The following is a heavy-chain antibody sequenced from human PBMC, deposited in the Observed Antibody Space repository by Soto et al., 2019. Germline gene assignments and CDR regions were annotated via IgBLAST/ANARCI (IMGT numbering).Heavy chain of an antibody. Sequence: GESLKISCKGSGYSFTSYWIGWVRQMPGKGLEWMGIIYPGDSDTRYSPSFQGQVTISADKSISTAYLQWSSLKASDTAIYYCARTSAAGKYSYGMAVWGHGTTVTVSS. V-gene: IGHV5-51*01. CDR3: ARTSAAGKYSYGMAV. CDR1: GYSFTSYW. J-gene: IGHJ6*02. CDR2: IYPGDSDT. D-gene: IGHD6-13*01.